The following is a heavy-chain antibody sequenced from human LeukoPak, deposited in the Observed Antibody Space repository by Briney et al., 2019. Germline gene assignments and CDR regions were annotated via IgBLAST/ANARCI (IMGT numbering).Heavy chain of an antibody. Sequence: SETLSLTCTVSGGSISGYYWSWLRQPAGKGLEWIGRIYPSGSANYNPSLKSRVTMSVDTSKNQFSLKLSSVTAADTAVYYCARWSPTHDASDIWGQGTMVSVSS. J-gene: IGHJ3*02. D-gene: IGHD1-26*01. CDR2: IYPSGSA. CDR1: GGSISGYY. V-gene: IGHV4-4*07. CDR3: ARWSPTHDASDI.